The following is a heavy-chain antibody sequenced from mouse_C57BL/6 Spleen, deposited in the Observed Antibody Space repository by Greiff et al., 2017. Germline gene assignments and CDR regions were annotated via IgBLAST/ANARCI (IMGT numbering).Heavy chain of an antibody. CDR3: ARNGEKHFDY. V-gene: IGHV1-58*01. Sequence: EVQLQQPGAELVRPGSSVKMSCKTSGYTFTSYGINWVKQRPGQGLEWIGYIYLGNGYTEYNEKFKGKATLTSDTSSSTAYMQLSSLTSEDSAIYFCARNGEKHFDYWGQGTTLTVSS. CDR1: GYTFTSYG. J-gene: IGHJ2*01. CDR2: IYLGNGYT.